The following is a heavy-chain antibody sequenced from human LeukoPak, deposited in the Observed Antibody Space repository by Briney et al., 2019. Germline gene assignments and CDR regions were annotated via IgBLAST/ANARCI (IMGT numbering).Heavy chain of an antibody. Sequence: GGSLRLSCASSGFTFDDYAMHWVRQAPGKGLEWVSCISPSGDHRYYADSVRGRFTISRDNAKNSVYLQMNSLRAEDTAVYYCARDAAYFDSSGYYPDPLDYWGQGTLVSVSS. CDR3: ARDAAYFDSSGYYPDPLDY. V-gene: IGHV3-21*01. D-gene: IGHD3-22*01. CDR2: ISPSGDHR. J-gene: IGHJ4*02. CDR1: GFTFDDYA.